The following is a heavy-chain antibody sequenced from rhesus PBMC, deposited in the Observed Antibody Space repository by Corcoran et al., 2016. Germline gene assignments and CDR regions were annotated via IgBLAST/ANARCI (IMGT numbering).Heavy chain of an antibody. CDR1: GGSVSGGYYY. J-gene: IGHJ4*01. V-gene: IGHV4S12*01. Sequence: QVKLQESGPGLVKPLETLSLTCAVSGGSVSGGYYYWSWIRKPPGKGLEWIGFIYRRSWTTYYNPSLKSRFTISKDTSKNQFSLKLSSVTAADTAVYYCARFWTGYSYFDYWGQGVLVTVSS. D-gene: IGHD3-3*01. CDR2: IYRRSWTT. CDR3: ARFWTGYSYFDY.